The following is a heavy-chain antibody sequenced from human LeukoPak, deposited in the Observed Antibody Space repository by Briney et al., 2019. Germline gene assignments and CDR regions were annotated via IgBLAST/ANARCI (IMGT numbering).Heavy chain of an antibody. CDR3: ARQGGYDFWSGYAFDI. J-gene: IGHJ3*02. Sequence: SQTLSLTXTVSGDSISSGTYSWGWIRQPAGRPLEWIGRIYTSGTINYNPSLKSRVTISVDASKNQLSLKLSSATAADTAVYYCARQGGYDFWSGYAFDIWGQGTMVTVSS. CDR1: GDSISSGTYS. D-gene: IGHD3-3*01. CDR2: IYTSGTI. V-gene: IGHV4-61*02.